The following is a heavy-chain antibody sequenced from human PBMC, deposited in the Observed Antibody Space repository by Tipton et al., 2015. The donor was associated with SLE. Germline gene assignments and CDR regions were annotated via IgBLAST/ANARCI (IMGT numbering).Heavy chain of an antibody. J-gene: IGHJ4*02. CDR3: ARSGSSGWYVGLFDY. V-gene: IGHV4-59*12. CDR2: IYYSGST. Sequence: TLSLTCTVSGGSISSYYWSWIRQPPGKGLEWIGYIYYSGSTNYNPSLKSRVTISVDTSKNQFSLKLSSVTAADTAVYYCARSGSSGWYVGLFDYWGQGTLVTVSS. D-gene: IGHD6-19*01. CDR1: GGSISSYY.